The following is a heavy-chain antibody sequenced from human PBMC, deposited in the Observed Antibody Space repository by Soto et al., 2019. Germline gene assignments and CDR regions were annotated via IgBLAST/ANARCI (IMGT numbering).Heavy chain of an antibody. CDR2: MNPNSGNT. CDR1: GYTFTSYD. D-gene: IGHD6-19*01. Sequence: GASVKVSCKASGYTFTSYDINWVRQATGQGLEWMGWMNPNSGNTGYAQKFQGRVTMTRNTSISTAYMELSSLRSEDTAVYYCARGAVYSSDWYIGEAFDIWSRGTMVTVSS. CDR3: ARGAVYSSDWYIGEAFDI. J-gene: IGHJ3*02. V-gene: IGHV1-8*01.